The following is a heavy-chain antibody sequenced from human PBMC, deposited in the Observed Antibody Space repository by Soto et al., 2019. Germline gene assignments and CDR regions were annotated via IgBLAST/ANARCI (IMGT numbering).Heavy chain of an antibody. CDR1: GGSISSSSDY. D-gene: IGHD3-9*01. Sequence: SETLSLTCTVSGGSISSSSDYWGWIRQPPGKGLEWIGSIDNSGSTYQNPSLESRVTISVETSKKNFSLNLTSVTAADTALYYCARLADMTGYINFDSWGQGTLVTVS. V-gene: IGHV4-39*01. J-gene: IGHJ4*02. CDR2: IDNSGST. CDR3: ARLADMTGYINFDS.